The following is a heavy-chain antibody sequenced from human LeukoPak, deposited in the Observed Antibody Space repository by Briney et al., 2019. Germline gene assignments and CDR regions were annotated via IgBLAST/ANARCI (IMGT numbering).Heavy chain of an antibody. D-gene: IGHD2-2*02. V-gene: IGHV1-2*02. Sequence: GASVKVSCKASGYTFTGYYFHWVRQAPGQGLEWMGWINPNSGGTNYAQKFQGRVTMSRDTSISTAYMELSRLRSDDTAVYYCARVDTVVVPSGITWFDPWGQGTLVTVSS. J-gene: IGHJ5*02. CDR3: ARVDTVVVPSGITWFDP. CDR2: INPNSGGT. CDR1: GYTFTGYY.